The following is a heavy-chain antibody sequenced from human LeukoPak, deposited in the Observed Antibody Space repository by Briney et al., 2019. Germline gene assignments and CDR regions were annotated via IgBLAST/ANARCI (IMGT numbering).Heavy chain of an antibody. V-gene: IGHV1-2*06. CDR1: GYTFTSYD. Sequence: GASVKVSCKTSGYTFTSYDISWVRQAPGQGLEWMGRINPNSGGTNYAQKFQGRVTMTRDTSISTAYMELSRLRSDDTAVYYCARGWPNYYDSSGAFDYWGQGTLVTVSS. CDR2: INPNSGGT. CDR3: ARGWPNYYDSSGAFDY. J-gene: IGHJ4*02. D-gene: IGHD3-22*01.